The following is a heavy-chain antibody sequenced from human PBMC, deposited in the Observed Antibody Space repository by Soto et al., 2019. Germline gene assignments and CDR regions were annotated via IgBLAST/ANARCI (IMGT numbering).Heavy chain of an antibody. J-gene: IGHJ4*02. Sequence: GGSLRLSCAASGFTFSSHDMHWVRQATGKGLEWVSAIGTAGDTYYPGSVKGRFTISRENAKNSLYLQMNSLRAGDTAVYYCARSGRRYFDWLLPSTHKEYYFDYWGQGTLVTVSS. CDR3: ARSGRRYFDWLLPSTHKEYYFDY. D-gene: IGHD3-9*01. V-gene: IGHV3-13*04. CDR2: IGTAGDT. CDR1: GFTFSSHD.